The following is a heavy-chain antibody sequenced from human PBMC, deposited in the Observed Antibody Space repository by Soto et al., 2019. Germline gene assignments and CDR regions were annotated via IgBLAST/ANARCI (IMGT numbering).Heavy chain of an antibody. Sequence: AGSLRLSCAVSGCTFDDYTMYWVRQPPGKGLEWVSLISWDGGSTYYADSVKGRSTISRDNSKNPLYLQMNSLRDEDTAVYYCASTSAGSYSGMDVWGQGTTVTVSS. D-gene: IGHD3-10*01. CDR1: GCTFDDYT. J-gene: IGHJ6*02. V-gene: IGHV3-43*01. CDR2: ISWDGGST. CDR3: ASTSAGSYSGMDV.